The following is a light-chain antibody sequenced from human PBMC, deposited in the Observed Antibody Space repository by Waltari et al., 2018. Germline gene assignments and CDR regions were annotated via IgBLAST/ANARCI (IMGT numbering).Light chain of an antibody. CDR1: QTVRTTY. Sequence: EIVLTQSPGTLSLSPGERATLSCRASQTVRTTYLAWYQQKPGQAPTLLMYGAPSRATGIRDRFSGSGSGTDFSLTISSLEPEDFAVYYCQQYDISPLTFGGGTKVEIK. CDR2: GAP. V-gene: IGKV3-20*01. J-gene: IGKJ4*01. CDR3: QQYDISPLT.